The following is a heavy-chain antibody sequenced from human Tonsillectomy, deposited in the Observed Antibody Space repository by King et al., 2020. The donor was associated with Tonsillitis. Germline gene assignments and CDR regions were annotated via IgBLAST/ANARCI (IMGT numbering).Heavy chain of an antibody. Sequence: VPLQESGPGLVKPSQTLSLTCTVSGGSISSGSYYWSWIRQPAGKGLEWIGRIYSSGSTNYNPSLKSRVTMSVDTSKNQFSLKLSSVTAADTAVYYCSRDVYLGYCSGTSCEYWFDPWGQGTLVTVSS. V-gene: IGHV4-61*02. CDR3: SRDVYLGYCSGTSCEYWFDP. J-gene: IGHJ5*02. CDR1: GGSISSGSYY. CDR2: IYSSGST. D-gene: IGHD2-2*01.